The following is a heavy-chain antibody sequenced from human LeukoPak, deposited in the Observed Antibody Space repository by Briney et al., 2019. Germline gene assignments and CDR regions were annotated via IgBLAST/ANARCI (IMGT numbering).Heavy chain of an antibody. Sequence: SETLSLTCAVYGGSFSGYYWSWIRQPPGKGLEWIGEINHSGSTNYNPSLKSRVTISVDTSKNQFSLKLSSVTAADTAVYYCAAYGDLTFDYWGQGTLVTVSS. J-gene: IGHJ4*02. CDR2: INHSGST. V-gene: IGHV4-34*01. CDR3: AAYGDLTFDY. CDR1: GGSFSGYY. D-gene: IGHD4-17*01.